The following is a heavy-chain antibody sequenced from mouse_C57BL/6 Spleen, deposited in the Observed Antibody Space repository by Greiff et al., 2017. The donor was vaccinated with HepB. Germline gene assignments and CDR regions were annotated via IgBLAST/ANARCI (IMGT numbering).Heavy chain of an antibody. CDR1: GYTFTDYE. V-gene: IGHV1-15*01. D-gene: IGHD2-4*01. CDR2: IDPETGGT. Sequence: QVQLKQSGAELVRPGASVTLSCKASGYTFTDYEMHWVKQTPVHGLEWIGAIDPETGGTAYNQKFKGKAILTADKSSSTAYMELRSLTSEDSAVYYCTRSSYDYLWFAYWGQGTLVTVSA. CDR3: TRSSYDYLWFAY. J-gene: IGHJ3*01.